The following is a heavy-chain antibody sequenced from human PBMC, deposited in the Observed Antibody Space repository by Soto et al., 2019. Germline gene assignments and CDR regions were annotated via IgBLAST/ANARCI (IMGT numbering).Heavy chain of an antibody. CDR3: ARGNHRWLQLWYFDL. Sequence: QVQLVQSGAEVKKPGSSVTVSCKASGGTFSSYTISWVRQAPGQGLEWMGGIIPIFGTANYAQKFRGRVTITADESTSKAYMELSSLRSEDTAVYYCARGNHRWLQLWYFDLWGRGTLVTVSA. V-gene: IGHV1-69*12. J-gene: IGHJ2*01. CDR2: IIPIFGTA. CDR1: GGTFSSYT. D-gene: IGHD5-12*01.